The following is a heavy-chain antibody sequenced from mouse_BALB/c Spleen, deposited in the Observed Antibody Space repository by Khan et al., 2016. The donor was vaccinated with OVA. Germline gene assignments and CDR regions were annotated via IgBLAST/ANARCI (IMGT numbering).Heavy chain of an antibody. CDR2: ISIGGGTT. Sequence: EVELVESGGGLVKPGGSLKLSCAASGFAFSSYDMSWVRQTPEKRLEWVAFISIGGGTTYYPDTVTGRFTISRDNEKNTLYLQINMLKSKDTAMYYCTRPHYYGSNYYFDYWGQGTTLTVSS. V-gene: IGHV5-12-1*01. CDR1: GFAFSSYD. J-gene: IGHJ2*01. CDR3: TRPHYYGSNYYFDY. D-gene: IGHD1-1*01.